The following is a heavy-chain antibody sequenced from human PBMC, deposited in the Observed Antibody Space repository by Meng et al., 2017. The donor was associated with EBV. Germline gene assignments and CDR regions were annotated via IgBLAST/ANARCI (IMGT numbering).Heavy chain of an antibody. CDR1: GGPFRYYA. D-gene: IGHD3-10*01. V-gene: IGHV1-69*01. J-gene: IGHJ4*02. CDR2: FLARWGAS. CDR3: ASESGRGYTPDY. Sequence: QGPLVQSAAEVKKPGSSVNVSCKTSGGPFRYYAIRWGRQAPGKGREWLGCFLARWGASNYAQKFHAIVKIPAVESTRTHYMDLSSLKSEDTAIYHCASESGRGYTPDYWGQGTLVTASS.